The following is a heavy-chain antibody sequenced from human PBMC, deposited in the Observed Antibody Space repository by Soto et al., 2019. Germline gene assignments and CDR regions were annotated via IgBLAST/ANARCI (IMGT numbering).Heavy chain of an antibody. V-gene: IGHV3-9*01. CDR3: AKDQGVVVVAATSKERRPGAFYI. J-gene: IGHJ3*02. Sequence: PGGSLRLSCAASGFTFDDYAMHWVRQAPGKGLEWVSGISWNSGSIGYADSVKGRFTISRDNAKNSLYLQMNSLRAEDTALYYCAKDQGVVVVAATSKERRPGAFYICGQGTMVPVSS. CDR1: GFTFDDYA. CDR2: ISWNSGSI. D-gene: IGHD2-15*01.